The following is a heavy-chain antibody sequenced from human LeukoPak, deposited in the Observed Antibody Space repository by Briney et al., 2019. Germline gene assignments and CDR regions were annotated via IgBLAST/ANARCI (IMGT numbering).Heavy chain of an antibody. CDR3: AREELSGYDFFDYLLSYYYMDV. D-gene: IGHD5-12*01. CDR1: GYTFTSYG. Sequence: ASVKVSCKASGYTFTSYGISWVRQAPGQGLEWMGWISAYNGNTNYAQKLQGRVTMTTDTSTSTAYMELRSLRSDDTAVYYCAREELSGYDFFDYLLSYYYMDVWGKGTTVTVSS. V-gene: IGHV1-18*01. J-gene: IGHJ6*03. CDR2: ISAYNGNT.